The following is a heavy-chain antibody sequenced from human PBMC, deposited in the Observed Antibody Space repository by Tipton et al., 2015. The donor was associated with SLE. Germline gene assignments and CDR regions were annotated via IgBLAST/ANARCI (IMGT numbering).Heavy chain of an antibody. J-gene: IGHJ6*02. Sequence: SLRLSCAASGFTFSSYAMSWVRQAPGKGLEWVAFIRYDGSNKYYADSVKGRFTISRDNSKNTLYLQMNSLRAEDTAVYYCAKSPGGYSSSFRGGCYSGMDVWGQGTTVTVSS. D-gene: IGHD6-6*01. CDR1: GFTFSSYA. CDR2: IRYDGSNK. V-gene: IGHV3-30*02. CDR3: AKSPGGYSSSFRGGCYSGMDV.